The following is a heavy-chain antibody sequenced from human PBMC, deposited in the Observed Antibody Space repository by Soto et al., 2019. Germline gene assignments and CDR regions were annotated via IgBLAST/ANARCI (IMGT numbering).Heavy chain of an antibody. V-gene: IGHV4-59*08. D-gene: IGHD3-9*01. CDR2: IYYSGST. J-gene: IGHJ3*02. CDR1: GGSISSYY. CDR3: ARALILTGYYIHDAFDI. Sequence: SETLSLTCTVSGGSISSYYWSWLRQPPGKGLEWIGYIYYSGSTNYNPSLKSRVTISADTSKNQFSLQLSSVTAADTAVYYCARALILTGYYIHDAFDIWGQGTMVTVS.